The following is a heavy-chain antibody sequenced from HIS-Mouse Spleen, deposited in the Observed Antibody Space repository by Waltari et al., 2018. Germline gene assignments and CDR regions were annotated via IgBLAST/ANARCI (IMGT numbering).Heavy chain of an antibody. Sequence: QLQLQESGPGLVKPSETLSLTCTVSGGSISSSSYYWGWIRQPPGKGLEWIGSIYYSGSTYHNPSLKSRVTISVDTSKNQFSLKLSSVTAADTAVYYCARDSWDIVLMVYAGGDAFDIWGQGTMVTVSS. CDR3: ARDSWDIVLMVYAGGDAFDI. D-gene: IGHD2-8*01. V-gene: IGHV4-39*07. CDR1: GGSISSSSYY. CDR2: IYYSGST. J-gene: IGHJ3*02.